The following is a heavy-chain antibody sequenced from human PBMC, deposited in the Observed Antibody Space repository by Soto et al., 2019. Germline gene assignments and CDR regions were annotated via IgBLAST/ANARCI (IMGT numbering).Heavy chain of an antibody. Sequence: PSENLSLTCTVSGGSISSGDYYWSWIRQPPGKGLEWIGYIYYSGSTYYNLSLKSRVTISVDTSKNQFSLKLSSVTAADTAVYYCARELRGVEWLLPTGGTDGWGQGNTVTV. V-gene: IGHV4-30-4*01. CDR3: ARELRGVEWLLPTGGTDG. CDR1: GGSISSGDYY. J-gene: IGHJ6*02. CDR2: IYYSGST. D-gene: IGHD3-3*01.